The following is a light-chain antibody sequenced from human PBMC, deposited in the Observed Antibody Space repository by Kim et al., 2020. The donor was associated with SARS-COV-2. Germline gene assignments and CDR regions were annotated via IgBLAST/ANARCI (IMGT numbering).Light chain of an antibody. V-gene: IGLV3-1*01. CDR1: KLGDKY. Sequence: SYELTQPPSVSVSPGQTASITCTGDKLGDKYACWYQQKPGQSPVLVIYQASKRPSGIPERFSGSNSGNTATLTISGTQALDEANDYCQAWDSSTAVFGRGAKLTVL. CDR3: QAWDSSTAV. J-gene: IGLJ2*01. CDR2: QAS.